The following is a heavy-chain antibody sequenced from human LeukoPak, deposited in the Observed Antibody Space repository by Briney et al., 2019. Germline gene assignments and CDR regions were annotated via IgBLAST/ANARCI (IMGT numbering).Heavy chain of an antibody. J-gene: IGHJ4*02. Sequence: SETLSLTCAVSGGSISSSKWRSWVRQPPGKGLEWIGEVYHSGSTNYNPSLKSRVTISVDKSKNQFSLKMSSVTAADTAIYYCASRDYGSGWYAYWGQGTLVTVSS. V-gene: IGHV4-4*02. D-gene: IGHD6-19*01. CDR2: VYHSGST. CDR1: GGSISSSKW. CDR3: ASRDYGSGWYAY.